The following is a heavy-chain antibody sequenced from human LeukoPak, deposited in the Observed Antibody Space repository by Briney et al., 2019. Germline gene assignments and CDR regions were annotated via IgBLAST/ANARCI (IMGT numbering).Heavy chain of an antibody. Sequence: PSQTLSLTCAVSGGSNSSGGYSWSWIRQPPGKGLEWIGYIYHSGSTYYNPSLKSRVTISVDRSKNQFSLKLSSVTAADTAVYYCARGSGANWFDPWGQGTLVTVSS. CDR2: IYHSGST. CDR1: GGSNSSGGYS. V-gene: IGHV4-30-2*01. CDR3: ARGSGANWFDP. D-gene: IGHD2-15*01. J-gene: IGHJ5*02.